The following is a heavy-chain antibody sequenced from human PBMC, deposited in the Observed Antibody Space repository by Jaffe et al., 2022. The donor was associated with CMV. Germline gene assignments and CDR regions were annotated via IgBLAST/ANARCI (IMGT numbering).Heavy chain of an antibody. D-gene: IGHD3-22*01. CDR1: GFTFSSYE. CDR3: GTYYYDSSGYFGAFDAFDI. CDR2: ISSSGSTI. J-gene: IGHJ3*02. Sequence: EVQLVESGGGLVQPGGSLRLSCAASGFTFSSYEMNWVRQAPGKGLEWVSYISSSGSTIYYADSVKGRFTISRDNAKNSLYLQMNSLRAEDTAVYYCGTYYYDSSGYFGAFDAFDIWGQGTMVTVSS. V-gene: IGHV3-48*03.